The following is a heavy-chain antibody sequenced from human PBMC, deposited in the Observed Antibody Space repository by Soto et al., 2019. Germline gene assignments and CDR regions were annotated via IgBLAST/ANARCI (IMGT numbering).Heavy chain of an antibody. CDR1: GFSFSSYW. Sequence: EVQLVESGGGLVQPGGALRLSCAASGFSFSSYWMNWVRQAPGKGLEWVANITQDGSQKSFVDSVKGRFTISRDNAKNSLSLQMNSLGAEDTAVYFCARGMSAPGIDWWGQGTLVNVSS. D-gene: IGHD1-1*01. V-gene: IGHV3-7*03. CDR3: ARGMSAPGIDW. CDR2: ITQDGSQK. J-gene: IGHJ4*02.